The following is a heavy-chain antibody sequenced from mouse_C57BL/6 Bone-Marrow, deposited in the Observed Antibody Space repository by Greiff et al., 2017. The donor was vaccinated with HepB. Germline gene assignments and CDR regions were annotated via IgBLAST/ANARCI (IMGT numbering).Heavy chain of an antibody. CDR1: GFTFSSYT. J-gene: IGHJ1*03. Sequence: EVKLVESGGGLVKPGGSLKLSCAASGFTFSSYTMSWVRQTPEKRLEWVATISGGGGNTYYPDSVKGRFTISRDNAKNTLYLQMSSLRSEDTALYYCASPRVFYYYGSSYGYFDVWGTGTTVTVSS. CDR2: ISGGGGNT. CDR3: ASPRVFYYYGSSYGYFDV. V-gene: IGHV5-9*01. D-gene: IGHD1-1*01.